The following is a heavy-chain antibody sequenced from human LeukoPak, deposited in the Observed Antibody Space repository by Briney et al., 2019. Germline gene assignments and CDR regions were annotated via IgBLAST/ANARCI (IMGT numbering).Heavy chain of an antibody. Sequence: AGGSLRLSCAASGFTFSSYAMSWVRQAPGKGLEWVSAISGSGGSTYYADSVKGRFTISRDNSKNTLYLQMNSLRAEDTAVYYCAKDGYGDRYYYYYMDVWGKGTTVTVSS. CDR3: AKDGYGDRYYYYYMDV. D-gene: IGHD4-17*01. CDR2: ISGSGGST. J-gene: IGHJ6*03. V-gene: IGHV3-23*01. CDR1: GFTFSSYA.